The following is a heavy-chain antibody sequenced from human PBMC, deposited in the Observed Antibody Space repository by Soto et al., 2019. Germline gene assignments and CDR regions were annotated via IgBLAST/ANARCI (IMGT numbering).Heavy chain of an antibody. CDR3: AKEGRRSYFRGGELDY. CDR1: GFTFSSYA. J-gene: IGHJ4*02. D-gene: IGHD3-10*01. Sequence: GGSLRLSCAASGFTFSSYAMSWVRQAPGKGLEWVSAISGSGGSTYYADSVKGRFTISRDNSKNTLYLQMNSLRAEDTAVYYCAKEGRRSYFRGGELDYWGQGTLVTVSS. CDR2: ISGSGGST. V-gene: IGHV3-23*01.